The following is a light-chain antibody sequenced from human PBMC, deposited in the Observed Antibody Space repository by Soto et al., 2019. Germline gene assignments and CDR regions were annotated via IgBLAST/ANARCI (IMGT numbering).Light chain of an antibody. CDR1: SSNIGNNT. J-gene: IGLJ3*02. Sequence: QSVLTQPPSASATPGQRVTISCSGSSSNIGNNTVNWYQQLPGTAPKLLIFNNNQRPSGVPDRFSGSKSATSASLAISRLRSEDEANYYCAAWDDSLEGGVFGGGTKLTVL. CDR3: AAWDDSLEGGV. CDR2: NNN. V-gene: IGLV1-44*01.